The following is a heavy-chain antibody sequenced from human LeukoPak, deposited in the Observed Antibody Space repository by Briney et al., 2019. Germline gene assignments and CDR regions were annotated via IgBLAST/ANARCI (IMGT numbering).Heavy chain of an antibody. Sequence: GGSLRLSCAASGFTFSSYSMNWVRQAPGKGLEWVSSISSSSSYIYYADSVKGRFTISRDNAKNTLYLQMNSLRAEDTAVYYCAREWGIAVIDYWGQGTLVTVSS. CDR2: ISSSSSYI. CDR3: AREWGIAVIDY. J-gene: IGHJ4*02. D-gene: IGHD6-19*01. CDR1: GFTFSSYS. V-gene: IGHV3-21*01.